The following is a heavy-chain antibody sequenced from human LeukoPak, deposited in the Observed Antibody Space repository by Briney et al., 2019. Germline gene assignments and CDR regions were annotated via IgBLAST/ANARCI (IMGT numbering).Heavy chain of an antibody. Sequence: GGSLRLSCAASGFTFSSYAMHWVRQAPGKGLEWVAVISYDGSNKYYADSVKGRFTISRDNSKNTLYLQMNSLRAEDTAVYYCASGVSSTQLWLHLDYWGQGTLVTVSS. CDR1: GFTFSSYA. D-gene: IGHD5-18*01. CDR3: ASGVSSTQLWLHLDY. J-gene: IGHJ4*02. CDR2: ISYDGSNK. V-gene: IGHV3-30-3*01.